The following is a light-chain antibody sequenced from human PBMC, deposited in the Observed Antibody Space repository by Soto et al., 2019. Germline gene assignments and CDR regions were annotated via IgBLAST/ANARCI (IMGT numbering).Light chain of an antibody. J-gene: IGKJ1*01. CDR3: QQYGTYPWT. CDR2: DAS. V-gene: IGKV1-5*01. CDR1: QSVSSW. Sequence: DIQMTQSPSTLSASVGDPVTVTCRASQSVSSWLAWYQQKPGKAPKLLIYDASSLEGGVPSRFSGTGYGTEFTLTISSLRPDDFATYYCQQYGTYPWTFGQGTKVDI.